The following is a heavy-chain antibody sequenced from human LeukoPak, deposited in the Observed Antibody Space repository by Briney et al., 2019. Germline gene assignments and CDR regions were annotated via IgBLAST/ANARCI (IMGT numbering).Heavy chain of an antibody. J-gene: IGHJ4*02. V-gene: IGHV3-53*01. D-gene: IGHD6-25*01. Sequence: DNSKNTLYLQMNSLRAEDTAVYYCARRRGGLEYYFDYWGQGTLVTVSS. CDR3: ARRRGGLEYYFDY.